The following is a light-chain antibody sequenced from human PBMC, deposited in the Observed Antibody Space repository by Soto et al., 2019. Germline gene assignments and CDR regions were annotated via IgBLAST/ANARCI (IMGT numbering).Light chain of an antibody. Sequence: QSVLAQPPSASGSPGQSVTISCTGTSSDVGGYNYVSWYQQHPGKVPKLMIYEVSKRPSGVPDRFSGSKSGNTASLTVSGLQAEDEAGYYCSSYAGSNNVFGTGTKVTVL. J-gene: IGLJ1*01. CDR1: SSDVGGYNY. V-gene: IGLV2-8*01. CDR2: EVS. CDR3: SSYAGSNNV.